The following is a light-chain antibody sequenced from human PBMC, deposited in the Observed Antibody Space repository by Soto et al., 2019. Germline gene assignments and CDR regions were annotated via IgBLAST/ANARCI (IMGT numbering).Light chain of an antibody. CDR3: SSYAGSNLYV. CDR1: SSDVGGYNY. V-gene: IGLV2-8*01. CDR2: EVS. J-gene: IGLJ1*01. Sequence: QSALNQPPSASGSPGQSVTISCTGTSSDVGGYNYVSWYQQHPGKAPKLMIYEVSKRPSGVPDRFSGSKSGNTASLTVSGLQAEDEADYYCSSYAGSNLYVFGTGTKVTVL.